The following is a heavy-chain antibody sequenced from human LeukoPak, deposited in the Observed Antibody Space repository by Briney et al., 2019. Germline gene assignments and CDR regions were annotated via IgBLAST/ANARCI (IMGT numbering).Heavy chain of an antibody. V-gene: IGHV1-69*04. D-gene: IGHD5-24*01. J-gene: IGHJ4*02. CDR3: TRATGRDGYNWGFDY. CDR1: GYTFTSYY. Sequence: SVKVSCKASGYTFTSYYMHWVRQAPGQGLEWMGRIIPILGIANYAQKFQGRVTITADKSTSTAYMELSSLRSEDTAVYYCTRATGRDGYNWGFDYWGQGTLVTVSS. CDR2: IIPILGIA.